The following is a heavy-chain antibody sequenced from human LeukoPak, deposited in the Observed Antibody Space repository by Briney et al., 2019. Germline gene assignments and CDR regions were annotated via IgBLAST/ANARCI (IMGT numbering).Heavy chain of an antibody. CDR2: INSYNGNT. D-gene: IGHD2-15*01. Sequence: ASVQVSCKASVYTFTSYDINWARQAPGQGLEWMGWINSYNGNTNYAQKVQGRVTMTTDTSTSTVYMELRSLRSDDTAVYYCARDIGYCSGGSCRYWFDPWGQGTLVTVSS. J-gene: IGHJ5*02. V-gene: IGHV1-18*01. CDR1: VYTFTSYD. CDR3: ARDIGYCSGGSCRYWFDP.